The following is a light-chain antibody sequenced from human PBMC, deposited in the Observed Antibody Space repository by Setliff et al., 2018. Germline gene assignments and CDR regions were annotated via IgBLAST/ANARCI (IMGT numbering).Light chain of an antibody. V-gene: IGLV2-11*01. Sequence: QSALAQPRSVSGSPGQSVTISCTGTSSDVGGYNYVSWYQQRPGKAPKLMIFDVSRRPSGVPDRFSGSKSGNTASLTISRLQTEDEADYYCTSYTISSTEVFGTGTKVTVL. CDR3: TSYTISSTEV. CDR1: SSDVGGYNY. J-gene: IGLJ1*01. CDR2: DVS.